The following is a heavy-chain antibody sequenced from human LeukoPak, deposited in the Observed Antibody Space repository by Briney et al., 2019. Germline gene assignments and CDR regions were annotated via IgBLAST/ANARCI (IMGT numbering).Heavy chain of an antibody. CDR3: AKTPFSTSPYYYFDS. CDR1: GFTFDDFA. Sequence: GGSLRLSCTTSGFTFDDFAMHWVRQIPGKGLEWVSGISWNSVIIDYADSVKGRFTISRDNAKNSLFLQMNSLRAEDTALYHCAKTPFSTSPYYYFDSWGQGALVTVSS. CDR2: ISWNSVII. D-gene: IGHD2-2*01. V-gene: IGHV3-9*01. J-gene: IGHJ4*02.